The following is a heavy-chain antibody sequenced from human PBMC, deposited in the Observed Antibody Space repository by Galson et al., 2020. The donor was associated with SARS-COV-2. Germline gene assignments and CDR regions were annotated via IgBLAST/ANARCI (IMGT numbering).Heavy chain of an antibody. D-gene: IGHD3-22*01. CDR2: IGIKRYSYAT. J-gene: IGHJ4*02. V-gene: IGHV3-73*01. CDR3: ARVYDRGGWGRHY. Sequence: GGSLRLPCATSGFTSSDSNIHWPRQTPGNGLEWVGRIGIKRYSYATPYAVRAEVRFTISSDDSQSTAYLQMNSLRTEDTSVYFCARVYDRGGWGRHYWGQGTLVTVSS. CDR1: GFTSSDSN.